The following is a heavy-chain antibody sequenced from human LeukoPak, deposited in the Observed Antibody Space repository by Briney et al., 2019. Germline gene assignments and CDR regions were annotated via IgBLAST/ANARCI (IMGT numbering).Heavy chain of an antibody. D-gene: IGHD6-13*01. CDR3: ARDFIAAAFFDY. J-gene: IGHJ4*02. CDR2: INQDGSEK. CDR1: GFTFSSYW. Sequence: GGSLRLSCAASGFTFSSYWMSWVRQAPGKGVEWVANINQDGSEKHYVDSVKGRFTISRDNAKNSLSLQMNSLRAEDTAVYYCARDFIAAAFFDYWGQGTLVTVSS. V-gene: IGHV3-7*01.